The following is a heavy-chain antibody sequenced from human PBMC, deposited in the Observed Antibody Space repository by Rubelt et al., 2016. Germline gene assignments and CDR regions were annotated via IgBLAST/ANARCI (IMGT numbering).Heavy chain of an antibody. J-gene: IGHJ4*02. D-gene: IGHD2-21*02. Sequence: RLSCAASGFTFSSSAMNWVRQAPGKGLEWVSGISGSGGSTYYADSVKGRFTISRDNSKNTLFLQMNSLRAEDTAVYYCARDLRNCGGDCFPDYWGQGALVTVSS. CDR3: ARDLRNCGGDCFPDY. CDR2: ISGSGGST. V-gene: IGHV3-23*01. CDR1: GFTFSSSA.